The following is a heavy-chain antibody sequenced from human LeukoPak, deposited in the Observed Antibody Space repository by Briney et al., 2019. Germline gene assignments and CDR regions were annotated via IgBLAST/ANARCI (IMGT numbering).Heavy chain of an antibody. D-gene: IGHD1-1*01. CDR3: AVKSGPPDQAHY. J-gene: IGHJ4*02. V-gene: IGHV1-69*01. CDR2: IIPIFGTA. CDR1: GGTFTSYA. Sequence: SVKVSCKASGGTFTSYAISWVRQAPGQGLEWMGGIIPIFGTANYAQKFQGRVTITADESTSTAYMELSSLRSEDTAVYYCAVKSGPPDQAHYWGQGTLVTVCS.